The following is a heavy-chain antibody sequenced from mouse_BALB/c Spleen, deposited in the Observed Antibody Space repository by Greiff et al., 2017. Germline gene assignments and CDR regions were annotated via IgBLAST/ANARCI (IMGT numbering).Heavy chain of an antibody. CDR3: ARKGRLVGAMDY. CDR2: ILPGSGST. Sequence: VQLQQSGAELMKPGASVKISCKATGYTFSSYWIEWVKQRPGHGLEWIGEILPGSGSTNYNEKFKGKATFTADTSSNTAYMQLSSLTSEDSAVYYCARKGRLVGAMDYWGQGTSVTVSS. D-gene: IGHD2-10*02. CDR1: GYTFSSYW. V-gene: IGHV1-9*01. J-gene: IGHJ4*01.